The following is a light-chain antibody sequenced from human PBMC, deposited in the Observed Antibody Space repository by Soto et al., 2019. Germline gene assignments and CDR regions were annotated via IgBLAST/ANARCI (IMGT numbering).Light chain of an antibody. CDR1: QSLLHSNGYNY. Sequence: DMVMTQSPLSLPVTPGEPASISCRSSQSLLHSNGYNYLDWYLQKPGQSPQLLIYLGSNRASGVPDRFSGSGSGTDFTLKISRVEAEDVGVYYCMQALQTPWTFGQGTKVEI. CDR3: MQALQTPWT. CDR2: LGS. J-gene: IGKJ1*01. V-gene: IGKV2-28*01.